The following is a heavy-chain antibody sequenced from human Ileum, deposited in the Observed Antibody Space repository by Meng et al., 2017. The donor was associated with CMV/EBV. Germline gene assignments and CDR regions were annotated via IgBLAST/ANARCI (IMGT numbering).Heavy chain of an antibody. Sequence: QLQLPESGPGLVEPSETLSLTCAVSGDSVSTNVFYWGWIRQPPGKGLEWIGSIHYNGTTNYNSSLESRVTISVDTSKNQFSLKLSSVTAADTAVYYCVRDCCKNRSWFDPWGQGTLVTVSS. D-gene: IGHD2-21*01. V-gene: IGHV4-39*07. CDR3: VRDCCKNRSWFDP. J-gene: IGHJ5*02. CDR1: GDSVSTNVFY. CDR2: IHYNGTT.